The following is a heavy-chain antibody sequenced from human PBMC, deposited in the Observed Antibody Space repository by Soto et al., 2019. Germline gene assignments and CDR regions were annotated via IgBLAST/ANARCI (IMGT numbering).Heavy chain of an antibody. D-gene: IGHD2-8*01. V-gene: IGHV1-18*01. CDR1: GYTFTNYG. Sequence: ASVKVSCKASGYTFTNYGISWVRQAPGQGLEWMGWINVYNGNTKYAQKVQGRVTMTTDTSTSTAYMELRSLRSDDTAVYYCARGVCFVSYYHQYNWFVPWCPGPLVTVSS. CDR3: ARGVCFVSYYHQYNWFVP. CDR2: INVYNGNT. J-gene: IGHJ5*02.